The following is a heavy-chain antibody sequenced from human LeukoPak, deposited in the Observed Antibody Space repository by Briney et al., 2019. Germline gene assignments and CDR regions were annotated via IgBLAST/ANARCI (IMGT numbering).Heavy chain of an antibody. CDR1: GYTFTGYY. V-gene: IGHV1-2*02. D-gene: IGHD6-6*01. J-gene: IGHJ4*02. CDR3: ASYPRYSSSPPFDY. Sequence: ASVKVSCKASGYTFTGYYMHWVRQAPGQGFDWMGWINPNTGDTNYAQKFQGRVTMTRDTTISAAFMELTRLTSDDTAVYYCASYPRYSSSPPFDYWGQGTLVTVSS. CDR2: INPNTGDT.